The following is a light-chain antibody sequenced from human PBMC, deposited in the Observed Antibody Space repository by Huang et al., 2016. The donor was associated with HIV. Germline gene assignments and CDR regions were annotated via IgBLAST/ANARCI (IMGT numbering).Light chain of an antibody. V-gene: IGKV1-NL1*01. CDR3: QQYYGPPT. CDR1: QAISNS. Sequence: DIQMTQSPSSLSPSVGDRVTITSRASQAISNSLAWYQQKPGKAPKLLLHSSFILENGVPSRFSGSGSGADYTLTISSLQPEDSATYYCQQYYGPPTFGQGTRVEIK. J-gene: IGKJ1*01. CDR2: SSF.